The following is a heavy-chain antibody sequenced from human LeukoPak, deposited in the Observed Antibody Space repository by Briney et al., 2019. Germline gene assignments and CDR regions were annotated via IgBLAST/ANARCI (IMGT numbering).Heavy chain of an antibody. CDR1: GFTFDDYA. CDR2: ISWNGDNT. Sequence: GGSLRLSCAASGFTFDDYAMHWVRQAPGKGLEWVSLISWNGDNTYYADSVRGRFTISRDNSKNSLYLQMKSLRTDDTAFYYCVKGSRLRRLDYWGQGTLVTVSS. J-gene: IGHJ4*01. CDR3: VKGSRLRRLDY. D-gene: IGHD4-17*01. V-gene: IGHV3-43*01.